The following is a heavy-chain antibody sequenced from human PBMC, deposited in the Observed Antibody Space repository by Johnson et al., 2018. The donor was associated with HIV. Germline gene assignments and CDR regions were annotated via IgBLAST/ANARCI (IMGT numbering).Heavy chain of an antibody. D-gene: IGHD1-26*01. CDR2: IKHDGSEK. CDR3: ATFGGGSFHAFDI. CDR1: GFTFSVYW. V-gene: IGHV3-7*05. J-gene: IGHJ3*02. Sequence: VQLVESGGGLVQPGGSLRLSCAASGFTFSVYWMSWVRQAPGRGLEWVATIKHDGSEKHDLASVKGRFTISRDNAENSLYLQMNSRRAEDTAVYYCATFGGGSFHAFDIWGQGTMVTVSS.